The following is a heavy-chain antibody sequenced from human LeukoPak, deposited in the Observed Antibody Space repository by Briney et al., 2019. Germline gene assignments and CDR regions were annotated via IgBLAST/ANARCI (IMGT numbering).Heavy chain of an antibody. CDR3: ARGLYSSSWSSLYYYYGMDV. Sequence: SETLSLTCTVSGGSISSYYWSWIRQPPGKGLEWLGYIYYSGSTNYNPSLKSRVTISVDTSKNQFSLKLSSVTAADTAVYYCARGLYSSSWSSLYYYYGMDVWGQGTTVTVS. D-gene: IGHD6-13*01. CDR1: GGSISSYY. CDR2: IYYSGST. V-gene: IGHV4-59*01. J-gene: IGHJ6*02.